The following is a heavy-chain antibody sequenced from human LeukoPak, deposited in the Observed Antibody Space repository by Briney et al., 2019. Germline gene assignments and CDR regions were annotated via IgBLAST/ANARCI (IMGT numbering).Heavy chain of an antibody. Sequence: GGSLRLSCAASGFTFSSYAMSWVRQAPGKVLEWVSAISGSGGSTYYADSVKGRFTISRDNSKNTLYLQMNSLRAEDTAVYYCAKTYYAAWLYFDYWGQGTLVTVSS. V-gene: IGHV3-23*01. D-gene: IGHD3-10*01. J-gene: IGHJ4*02. CDR3: AKTYYAAWLYFDY. CDR2: ISGSGGST. CDR1: GFTFSSYA.